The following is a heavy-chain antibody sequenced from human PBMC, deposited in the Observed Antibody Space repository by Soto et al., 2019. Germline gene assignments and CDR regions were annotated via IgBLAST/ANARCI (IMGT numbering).Heavy chain of an antibody. CDR3: ARRHSGGFFRFFDS. CDR2: TGSGTGPG. Sequence: VASVKVSCKASGGSLSTNPISWVRQAPGQGLEWMGGTGSGTGPGNHAQKFQGRLTVTAGKSTSTVYMELTNLSSEDTAVYYCARRHSGGFFRFFDSWGQGTLVTVSS. D-gene: IGHD2-15*01. V-gene: IGHV1-69*06. J-gene: IGHJ4*02. CDR1: GGSLSTNP.